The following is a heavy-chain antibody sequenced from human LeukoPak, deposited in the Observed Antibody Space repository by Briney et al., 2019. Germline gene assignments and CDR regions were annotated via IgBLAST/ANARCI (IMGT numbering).Heavy chain of an antibody. CDR2: IIPIFGTA. CDR1: GGTFSSYA. D-gene: IGHD2-15*01. Sequence: ASVKVSCKASGGTFSSYAISWVRLAPGQGLEWMGGIIPIFGTANYAQKFQGRVTITADESTSTAYMELSSLRSEDTAVYYCARGTRDCSGGSCYSVHFDYWGQGTLVTVSS. CDR3: ARGTRDCSGGSCYSVHFDY. J-gene: IGHJ4*02. V-gene: IGHV1-69*13.